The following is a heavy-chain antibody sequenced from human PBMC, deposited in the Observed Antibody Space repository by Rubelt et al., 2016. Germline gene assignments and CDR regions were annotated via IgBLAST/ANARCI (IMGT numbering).Heavy chain of an antibody. J-gene: IGHJ6*02. Sequence: GAIISYDGSNKYYADSVKGRFTISRDNSKNTLYLQMNSLRAEDTAVYYCAKDLYGMDVWGQGTTVTVSS. V-gene: IGHV3-30*01. CDR2: ISYDGSNK. CDR3: AKDLYGMDV.